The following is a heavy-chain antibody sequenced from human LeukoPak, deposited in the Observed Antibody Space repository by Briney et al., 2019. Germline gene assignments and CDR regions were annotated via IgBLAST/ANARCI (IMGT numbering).Heavy chain of an antibody. J-gene: IGHJ4*01. V-gene: IGHV3-23*01. CDR3: AKDGDGDY. D-gene: IGHD2-21*02. CDR1: GFTSSSYD. Sequence: GGSLRLSCAASGFTSSSYDMAWVRQAPGKGLEWVSSISSSGDRTYYADSVKGRFTISRDNSRNTLYLQMTSLRAEDTAVYYCAKDGDGDYWGHGTLVTVSS. CDR2: ISSSGDRT.